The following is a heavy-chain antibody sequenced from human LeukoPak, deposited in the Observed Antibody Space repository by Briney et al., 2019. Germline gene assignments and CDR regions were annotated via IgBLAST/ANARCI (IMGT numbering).Heavy chain of an antibody. CDR3: AGAVVLAATRWFDP. CDR1: GVSISSYY. V-gene: IGHV4-59*01. Sequence: PSETLSLTCTVSGVSISSYYWSWIRQPPGKGLEWIGYIYYSGSTNYNPSLKSRVTISVDTSKNQFSLKLSSVTAADTAVYYCAGAVVLAATRWFDPWGQGTLVTVSS. J-gene: IGHJ5*02. CDR2: IYYSGST. D-gene: IGHD2-15*01.